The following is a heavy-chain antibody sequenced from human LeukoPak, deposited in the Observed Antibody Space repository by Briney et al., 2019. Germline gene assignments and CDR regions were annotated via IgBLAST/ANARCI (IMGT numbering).Heavy chain of an antibody. V-gene: IGHV4-59*01. CDR2: IYYSGST. J-gene: IGHJ4*02. D-gene: IGHD5-24*01. CDR1: GGSISSYY. CDR3: ARGTDGYDTPFGY. Sequence: SEXLSLTCTVSGGSISSYYWSWIRQPPGKGLEGIGYIYYSGSTNYNPSLKSRVTISVDTSKNQFSLKLSSVTAADTAVYYCARGTDGYDTPFGYWGQGTLVTVSS.